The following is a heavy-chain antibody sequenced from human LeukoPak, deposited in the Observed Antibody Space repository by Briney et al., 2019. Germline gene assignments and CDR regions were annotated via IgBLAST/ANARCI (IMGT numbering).Heavy chain of an antibody. V-gene: IGHV3-30*04. CDR3: AKAGYSSSWNFDH. Sequence: WGSLRLSCAASEFTFSRYAMHWVRQAPGKGLEWVAVISHDGSNKYYADSVKGRFTISRDNSKNTLYLQMNSLRAEDTAVYYCAKAGYSSSWNFDHWDQGTLVTVSS. J-gene: IGHJ4*02. D-gene: IGHD6-13*01. CDR1: EFTFSRYA. CDR2: ISHDGSNK.